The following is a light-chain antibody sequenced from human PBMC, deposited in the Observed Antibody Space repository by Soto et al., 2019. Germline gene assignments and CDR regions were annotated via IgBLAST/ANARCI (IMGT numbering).Light chain of an antibody. CDR2: GNS. Sequence: QSVLTQPPSVSGAPGQRVTISCTGSSSNIGAGYDVHWYQQLPGTAPKLLIYGNSNRPSGVPDRFSGSKSGTSASLAINGLQAADEAHYYCQSYDNSLSGSWVFGGGTKLTVL. CDR3: QSYDNSLSGSWV. CDR1: SSNIGAGYD. J-gene: IGLJ3*02. V-gene: IGLV1-40*01.